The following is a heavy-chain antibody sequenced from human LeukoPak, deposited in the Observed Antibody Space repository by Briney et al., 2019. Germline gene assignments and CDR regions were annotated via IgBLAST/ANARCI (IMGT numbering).Heavy chain of an antibody. CDR2: ISSNSSYI. CDR1: GFTFSSYS. Sequence: PGGSLRLSCAASGFTFSSYSMNWVRQAPGKGLEWVSSISSNSSYIYYADSVKGRFTISRDNAKKPLYLQMNSLRAEDTAVYYCARAGSSGWYRHTGAFDIWGQGTMVTVSS. V-gene: IGHV3-21*01. D-gene: IGHD6-19*01. CDR3: ARAGSSGWYRHTGAFDI. J-gene: IGHJ3*02.